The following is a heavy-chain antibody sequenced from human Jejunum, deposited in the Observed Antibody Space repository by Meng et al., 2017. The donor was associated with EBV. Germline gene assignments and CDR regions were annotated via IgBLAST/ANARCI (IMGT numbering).Heavy chain of an antibody. D-gene: IGHD3-16*01. Sequence: QVQLVQSGNEEKKPGASVKVSCKASAYTFAGYYMHRVRQAPGQGLEWMGRINPNSGSANYAQKFQGRVTRTRDTSISTAYMELSRLRSDDTAVYYCAREGLVGDLRYFDLWGRGTLVTVSS. CDR1: AYTFAGYY. J-gene: IGHJ2*01. CDR2: INPNSGSA. CDR3: AREGLVGDLRYFDL. V-gene: IGHV1-2*06.